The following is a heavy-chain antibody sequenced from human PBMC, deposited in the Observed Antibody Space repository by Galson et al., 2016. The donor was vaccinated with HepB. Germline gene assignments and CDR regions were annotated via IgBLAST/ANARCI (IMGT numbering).Heavy chain of an antibody. Sequence: SLRLSCAASGFNFSSYWMTWFRQAPGKGLEWVANIKHDGSETWYVDSMRGRFTISRDNAKNSLYLQMNSLRVEDKAVYYCARAGDRSGYFQLRWFDPWGQGTLVTVSS. CDR1: GFNFSSYW. CDR2: IKHDGSET. J-gene: IGHJ5*02. D-gene: IGHD3-22*01. CDR3: ARAGDRSGYFQLRWFDP. V-gene: IGHV3-7*01.